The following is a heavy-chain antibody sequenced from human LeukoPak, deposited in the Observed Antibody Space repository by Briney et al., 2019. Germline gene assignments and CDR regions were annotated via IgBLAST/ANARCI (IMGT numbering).Heavy chain of an antibody. CDR1: GFTFSTYS. D-gene: IGHD5-24*01. V-gene: IGHV3-48*04. CDR3: AREWHDAFDI. J-gene: IGHJ3*02. CDR2: ISTSGSII. Sequence: GGSLRLSCAGSGFTFSTYSMNWVRQAPGKGLEWVLHISTSGSIIHYADSVKGRFTISRDNAKNSLYLQMNSLRAEDTAVYYCAREWHDAFDIWGQGTMVTVSS.